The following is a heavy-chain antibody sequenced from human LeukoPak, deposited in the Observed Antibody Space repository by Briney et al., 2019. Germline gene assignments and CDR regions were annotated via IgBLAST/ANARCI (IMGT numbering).Heavy chain of an antibody. V-gene: IGHV3-9*01. CDR2: ISWNGGSI. Sequence: GGSLRLSCAASGFTFDDYAMHWVRQAPGKGLEWVSGISWNGGSIGYVDSVKGRFTISRDNAKNSLYLQMNSLRAEDTAMYYCARESSTRYPGVDYWGQGTLVTVSS. D-gene: IGHD2-2*01. J-gene: IGHJ4*02. CDR3: ARESSTRYPGVDY. CDR1: GFTFDDYA.